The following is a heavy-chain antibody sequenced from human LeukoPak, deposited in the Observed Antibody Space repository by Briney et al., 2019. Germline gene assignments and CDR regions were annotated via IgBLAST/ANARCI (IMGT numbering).Heavy chain of an antibody. V-gene: IGHV4-59*01. Sequence: KTSETLSLTCTVSGRSISSYYWSWIRQPPGKGLEWIGYIYYSGSTNYNPSLKSRVTISVDTSKNQFSLKLSSVTAADTAVYCCARDARPPQGYCSSTSCLNWFDPWGQGTLVTVSS. CDR2: IYYSGST. D-gene: IGHD2-2*01. J-gene: IGHJ5*02. CDR1: GRSISSYY. CDR3: ARDARPPQGYCSSTSCLNWFDP.